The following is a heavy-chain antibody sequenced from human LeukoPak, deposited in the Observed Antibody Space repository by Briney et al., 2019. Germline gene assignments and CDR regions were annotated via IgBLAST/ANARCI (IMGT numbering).Heavy chain of an antibody. CDR2: IKSKTDGGTT. J-gene: IGHJ4*02. V-gene: IGHV3-15*01. Sequence: PGGSLRLSCAASGFTFSNAWMSWVRQAPGKGLEWVGRIKSKTDGGTTDYAAPVKGRFTISRDDSKNTLYLQMNSLKTEDTAVYYCTTDSPTLLTLGYCSSTSCRLFDYWGQGTLVTVSS. D-gene: IGHD2-2*01. CDR3: TTDSPTLLTLGYCSSTSCRLFDY. CDR1: GFTFSNAW.